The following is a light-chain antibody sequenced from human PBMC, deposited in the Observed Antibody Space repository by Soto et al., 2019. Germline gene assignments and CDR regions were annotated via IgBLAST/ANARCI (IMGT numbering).Light chain of an antibody. CDR3: SSYTSINTVL. CDR2: EVS. Sequence: QSALTQSASVSGSPGQSVTISCTGTSSDVGGYPYVSWYQQNPGKAPKVVIYEVSNRPSGVSNRFSGSKSGNTASLTISGLQAEDEADYYCSSYTSINTVLFGGGTKLTVL. J-gene: IGLJ2*01. CDR1: SSDVGGYPY. V-gene: IGLV2-14*01.